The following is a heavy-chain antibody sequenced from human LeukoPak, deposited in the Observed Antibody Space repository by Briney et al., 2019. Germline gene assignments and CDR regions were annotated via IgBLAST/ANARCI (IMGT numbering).Heavy chain of an antibody. Sequence: GGSLRLSCTVSGFTVSSNSMSWVRQAPGKGLEWVSFIYSDNTHYSDSVKGRFTISRDNAKNSLYLQMNSLRAEDTAVYYCALVDGYSNKNWGQGTLVTVSS. J-gene: IGHJ4*02. D-gene: IGHD5-12*01. V-gene: IGHV3-53*01. CDR2: IYSDNT. CDR1: GFTVSSNS. CDR3: ALVDGYSNKN.